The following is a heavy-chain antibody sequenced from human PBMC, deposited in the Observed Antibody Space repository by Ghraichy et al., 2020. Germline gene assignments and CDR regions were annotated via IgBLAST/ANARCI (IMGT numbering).Heavy chain of an antibody. CDR1: GFTFSNYW. J-gene: IGHJ5*02. CDR2: INSDGSST. V-gene: IGHV3-74*01. D-gene: IGHD1-26*01. CDR3: ARLIKKVGATNYWFDP. Sequence: GGSLRLSCAASGFTFSNYWMHWVRQAPGKGLVWVSRINSDGSSTNYADSVKGRFTISRDNAKNTLFLQMNSLRAEDTAVYYCARLIKKVGATNYWFDPWGQGTLVTVSS.